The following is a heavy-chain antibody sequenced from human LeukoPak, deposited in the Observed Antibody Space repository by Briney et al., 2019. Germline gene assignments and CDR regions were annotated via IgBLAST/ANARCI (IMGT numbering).Heavy chain of an antibody. CDR3: AKGTLGSCSGVTCYDFDN. Sequence: GGSLRLSCAASGFTVSTTYMNWVRQAPGKRLEWVSSITGSGRDTYYAGSVKGRITISRDNSRNTLYLQMNSLRAEDTALYYCAKGTLGSCSGVTCYDFDNWGQGTLVTVSS. J-gene: IGHJ4*02. D-gene: IGHD2-8*02. CDR1: GFTVSTTY. CDR2: ITGSGRDT. V-gene: IGHV3-23*01.